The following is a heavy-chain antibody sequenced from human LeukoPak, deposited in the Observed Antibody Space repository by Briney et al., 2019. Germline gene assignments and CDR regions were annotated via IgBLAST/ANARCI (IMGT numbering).Heavy chain of an antibody. J-gene: IGHJ6*02. CDR3: ARAMVRGSMDV. CDR1: GGSISSGGYY. Sequence: SETLSLTCTVPGGSISSGGYYWSWIRQHPGKGLEWIGYIYYSGSTYYNPSLKSRVTISVDTSKNQFSLKLSSVTAADTAVYYCARAMVRGSMDVWGQGTTVTVSS. CDR2: IYYSGST. V-gene: IGHV4-31*03. D-gene: IGHD3-10*01.